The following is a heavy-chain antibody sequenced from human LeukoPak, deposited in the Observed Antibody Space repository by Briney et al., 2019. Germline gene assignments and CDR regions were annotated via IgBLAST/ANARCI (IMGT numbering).Heavy chain of an antibody. J-gene: IGHJ5*01. CDR1: GGSISSYY. Sequence: PSETLSLTCTVSGGSISSYYWSWIRQPPGKGLEWLGYIYYSGSTNYNPSLKSRVTISVDTSKNQFSLKLSSVTAADTAVYYCAAHRGRYWFDYWGQGTLVTVSS. CDR3: AAHRGRYWFDY. CDR2: IYYSGST. V-gene: IGHV4-59*01. D-gene: IGHD1-14*01.